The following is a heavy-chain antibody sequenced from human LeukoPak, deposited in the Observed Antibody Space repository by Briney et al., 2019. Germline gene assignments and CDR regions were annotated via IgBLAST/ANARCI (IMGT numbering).Heavy chain of an antibody. D-gene: IGHD3-10*01. Sequence: SETLSLTCTVSGGSISSYYWSWIRQPAGKGLEWIGRIYTSGSTNYNPSLKSRVTMSVDTSKNQFSLKLSSVTAADTAVYYCARVDPELWFGELPGVFDYWGQGTLVTVSS. V-gene: IGHV4-4*07. CDR1: GGSISSYY. J-gene: IGHJ4*02. CDR2: IYTSGST. CDR3: ARVDPELWFGELPGVFDY.